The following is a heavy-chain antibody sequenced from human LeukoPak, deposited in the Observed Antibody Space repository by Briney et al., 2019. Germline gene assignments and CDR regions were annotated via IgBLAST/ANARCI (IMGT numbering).Heavy chain of an antibody. D-gene: IGHD2-21*02. CDR3: ARDRGLTAIFDY. CDR2: IYYSGST. J-gene: IGHJ4*02. V-gene: IGHV4-30-4*01. CDR1: GGSISSGDYY. Sequence: PSETLSLTCTVSGGSISSGDYYWSWIRQPPGKGLEWIGYIYYSGSTYYNPSLKSRVTISVDTSKNQFSLKLSSVTAADTAVYYCARDRGLTAIFDYWGQGTLVTVSS.